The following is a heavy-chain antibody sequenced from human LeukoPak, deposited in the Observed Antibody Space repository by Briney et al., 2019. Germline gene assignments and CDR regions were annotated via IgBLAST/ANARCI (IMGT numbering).Heavy chain of an antibody. V-gene: IGHV1-2*02. CDR3: ARDGRPYYDILTGYSNWFDP. D-gene: IGHD3-9*01. CDR1: GYTFTGPY. J-gene: IGHJ5*02. Sequence: ASVKVSCKASGYTFTGPYMHWVRQAPGQGLEWMGWINPNSGGTNYAQNFQGRVTMTRDTSFSTAYMEVSRLRSDDTAVYYCARDGRPYYDILTGYSNWFDPWGQGTLVTVSS. CDR2: INPNSGGT.